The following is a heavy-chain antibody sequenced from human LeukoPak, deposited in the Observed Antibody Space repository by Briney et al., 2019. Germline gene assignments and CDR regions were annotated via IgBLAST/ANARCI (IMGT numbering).Heavy chain of an antibody. CDR1: GGSISSYY. V-gene: IGHV4-59*08. Sequence: SETLSLTCTVSGGSISSYYWSWIRQPPGKGLEWIGYIYYSGSTNYNPSLKSRVTISVDTSKNQFSLKLSSVTAADTAVYYCARHVTIFGVVPGDNWFDPWGQGTLVTVSS. D-gene: IGHD3-3*01. J-gene: IGHJ5*02. CDR3: ARHVTIFGVVPGDNWFDP. CDR2: IYYSGST.